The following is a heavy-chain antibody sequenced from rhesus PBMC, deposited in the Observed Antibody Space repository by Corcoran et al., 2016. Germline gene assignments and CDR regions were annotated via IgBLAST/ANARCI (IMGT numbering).Heavy chain of an antibody. Sequence: QVQLQESGPGLVKPSETLSLTCAVSGASFGSYWWSWLRQAPGKGLEWIGEINGHSGNTNYNPSLKSRVTISKDASKNQLSLSLNFVTDADTAVYYCSTNDYGTSYRFDVWGPGVLVTVSS. CDR3: STNDYGTSYRFDV. D-gene: IGHD4-17*01. CDR1: GASFGSYW. V-gene: IGHV4-80*01. J-gene: IGHJ5-1*01. CDR2: INGHSGNT.